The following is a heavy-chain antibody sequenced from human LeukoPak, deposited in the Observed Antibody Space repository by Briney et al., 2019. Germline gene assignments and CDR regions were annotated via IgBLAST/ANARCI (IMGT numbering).Heavy chain of an antibody. J-gene: IGHJ4*02. Sequence: EASVKVSCKASGGTFSSYAISWVRQAPGQGLEWMGGIIPIFGTANYAQKFQGRVTITADESTSTAYMELSSLRSEDTAVYYCATTYYYDSSGYPGSNYLDYWGQGTLVTVSS. CDR3: ATTYYYDSSGYPGSNYLDY. V-gene: IGHV1-69*13. CDR1: GGTFSSYA. CDR2: IIPIFGTA. D-gene: IGHD3-22*01.